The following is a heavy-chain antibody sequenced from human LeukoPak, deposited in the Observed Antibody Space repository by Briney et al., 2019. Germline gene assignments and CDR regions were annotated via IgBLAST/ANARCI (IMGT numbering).Heavy chain of an antibody. J-gene: IGHJ4*02. CDR1: GGSISSYY. D-gene: IGHD1-26*01. Sequence: SETLSLTCTVSGGSISSYYWSWIRQPPGKGLEWIGYIYYSGSTNYNPSLKSRVTISVDSSKNQFSLKLSSVTAADTAVYYCARYREVGATVDYWGQGTLVTVSS. CDR2: IYYSGST. V-gene: IGHV4-59*08. CDR3: ARYREVGATVDY.